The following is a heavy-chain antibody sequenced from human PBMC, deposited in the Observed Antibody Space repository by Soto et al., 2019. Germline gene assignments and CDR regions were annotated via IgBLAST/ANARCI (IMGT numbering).Heavy chain of an antibody. CDR2: ISSSGSTI. CDR1: GFRFRTRA. Sequence: GGSLRLSCAASGFRFRTRAMSWIRQAPGKGLEWVSYISSSGSTIYYADSVKGRFTISRDNAKNSLYLQMNSLRAEDTAVYYCARDQTVGAIDYWGQGTLVTVSS. V-gene: IGHV3-11*01. D-gene: IGHD1-26*01. J-gene: IGHJ4*02. CDR3: ARDQTVGAIDY.